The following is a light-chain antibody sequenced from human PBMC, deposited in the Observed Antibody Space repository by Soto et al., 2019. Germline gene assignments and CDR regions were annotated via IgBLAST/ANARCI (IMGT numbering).Light chain of an antibody. CDR3: QSYDTSNPLV. CDR1: SGSIGSSY. J-gene: IGLJ3*02. CDR2: EDN. Sequence: NFMLTQPHSVSESPGKTVTISCTRSSGSIGSSYVQWYQQRPGSSPTTVIFEDNQRPTGVPVRFSGSIDSSSNSASLVISGLRTEDEADYYCQSYDTSNPLVFVGGTKVTVL. V-gene: IGLV6-57*01.